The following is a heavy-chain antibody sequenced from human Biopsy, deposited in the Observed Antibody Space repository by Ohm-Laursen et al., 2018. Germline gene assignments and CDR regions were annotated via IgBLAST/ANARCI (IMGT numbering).Heavy chain of an antibody. J-gene: IGHJ6*02. Sequence: SVEVSCKASGGIFNSYGISWVRQAPGQGLEWMGRIISVHDIANYAQKFQGRVTITADKSTSTAYMELRNLRSEDTAVYYCARTLVDCTSGTCYDVGDGMDVWGQGTTVIVSS. CDR2: IISVHDIA. V-gene: IGHV1-69*04. CDR1: GGIFNSYG. D-gene: IGHD2-15*01. CDR3: ARTLVDCTSGTCYDVGDGMDV.